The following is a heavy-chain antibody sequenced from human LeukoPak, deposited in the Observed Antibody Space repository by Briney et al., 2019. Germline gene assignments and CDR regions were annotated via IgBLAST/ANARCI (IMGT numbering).Heavy chain of an antibody. J-gene: IGHJ5*02. CDR1: GFTFSSYA. CDR3: AKDLRGIAVAGRVSNWFDP. D-gene: IGHD6-19*01. V-gene: IGHV3-23*01. Sequence: GGSLRLSCAASGFTFSSYAMSWVRQAPGKGLEWVSAISGSGGSTYYADSVKGRFTISRDNSKNTLYLQMNSLRAEDTAVYYCAKDLRGIAVAGRVSNWFDPWGQGTLVTVSS. CDR2: ISGSGGST.